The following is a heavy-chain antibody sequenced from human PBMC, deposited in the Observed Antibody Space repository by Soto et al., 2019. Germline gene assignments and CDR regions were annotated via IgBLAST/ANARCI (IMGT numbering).Heavy chain of an antibody. CDR3: ASTFGSSSPFDY. D-gene: IGHD6-6*01. CDR1: GYSFSNFW. V-gene: IGHV5-51*01. Sequence: GESLKISCQGSGYSFSNFWVGWVRQKPGRGLEWMGIIYPGDSDTRYSPSFQGQVTISADKSISTAYLQWSSLKASDTAMYYCASTFGSSSPFDYWGQGTLVTVSS. J-gene: IGHJ4*02. CDR2: IYPGDSDT.